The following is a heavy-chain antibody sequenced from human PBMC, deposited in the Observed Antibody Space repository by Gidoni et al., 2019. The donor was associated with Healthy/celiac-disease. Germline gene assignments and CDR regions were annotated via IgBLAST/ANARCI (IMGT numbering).Heavy chain of an antibody. V-gene: IGHV4-34*01. J-gene: IGHJ3*02. Sequence: QVQLQQWGAGLLKPSETLSLSCAVYGGSFSGYYWSWIRQPPGKGLEWIGEINHSGRTNYNPSLKSRVTISVDTSKNQFSLKLSSVTAADTAVYYCARVFYDILTGYSIAGAFDIWGQGTMVTVSS. CDR3: ARVFYDILTGYSIAGAFDI. CDR2: INHSGRT. D-gene: IGHD3-9*01. CDR1: GGSFSGYY.